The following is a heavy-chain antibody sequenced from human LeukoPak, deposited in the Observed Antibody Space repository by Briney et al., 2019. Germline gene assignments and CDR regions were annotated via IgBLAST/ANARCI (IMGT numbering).Heavy chain of an antibody. D-gene: IGHD3-3*01. Sequence: PSETLSLTCTVSGGSISNYYWSWIRQPPGKGLEYIGFIYHTGTTNYNPSLKSRVTISVDTSKNQFSLKLSSVTAADTAVYYCARQGYWSGYFVFDYWGQGALVTVSS. CDR1: GGSISNYY. V-gene: IGHV4-59*08. CDR3: ARQGYWSGYFVFDY. CDR2: IYHTGTT. J-gene: IGHJ4*02.